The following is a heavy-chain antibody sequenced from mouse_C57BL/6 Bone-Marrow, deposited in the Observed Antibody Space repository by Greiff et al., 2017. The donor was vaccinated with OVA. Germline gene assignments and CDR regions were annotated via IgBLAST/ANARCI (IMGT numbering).Heavy chain of an antibody. Sequence: QVHVKQSGAELVKPGASVKLSCKASGYTFTDYTIHWVKQRSGQGLEWIGWFYPGSGSIKYNEKFKDKATLTADKSSSTVYMELSRLTSEDSAVYFCARHAEGAPDYYPLYYFDYWGQGTTLTVSS. D-gene: IGHD1-1*01. CDR3: ARHAEGAPDYYPLYYFDY. CDR2: FYPGSGSI. CDR1: GYTFTDYT. V-gene: IGHV1-62-2*01. J-gene: IGHJ2*01.